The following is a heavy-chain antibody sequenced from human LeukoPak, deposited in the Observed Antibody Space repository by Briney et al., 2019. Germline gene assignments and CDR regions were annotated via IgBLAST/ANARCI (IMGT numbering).Heavy chain of an antibody. CDR2: INWNGGST. J-gene: IGHJ6*03. Sequence: RPGGSLRLSCAASGFTFSSYGMSWVRQAPGKGLEWVSGINWNGGSTTYADSVRGRFTISRDNAKNSLYLQMSSLRAEDTALYYCVRETPIAVAGTLYFYFYMDVWGKGTTVTVSS. CDR3: VRETPIAVAGTLYFYFYMDV. V-gene: IGHV3-20*04. D-gene: IGHD6-19*01. CDR1: GFTFSSYG.